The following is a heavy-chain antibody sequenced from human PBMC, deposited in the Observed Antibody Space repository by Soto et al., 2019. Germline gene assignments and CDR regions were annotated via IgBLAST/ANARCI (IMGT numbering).Heavy chain of an antibody. CDR2: IIPIFGTA. CDR3: ARALPLYYDCWSGYYAGGGVYGMDV. J-gene: IGHJ6*02. D-gene: IGHD3-3*01. V-gene: IGHV1-69*01. CDR1: GGTFSSYA. Sequence: QVQLVQSGAEVKKPGSSVKVSCKASGGTFSSYAISWVRQAPGQGLEWMGGIIPIFGTANYAQKFQGRVTITADESTSTAYMELSSLRSEDTAVYYCARALPLYYDCWSGYYAGGGVYGMDVWGQGTTVTVSS.